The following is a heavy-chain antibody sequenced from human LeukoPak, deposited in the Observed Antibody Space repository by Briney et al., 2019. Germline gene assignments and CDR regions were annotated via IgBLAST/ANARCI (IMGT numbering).Heavy chain of an antibody. J-gene: IGHJ4*02. V-gene: IGHV1-2*02. CDR3: ARSVPYSSPPSN. CDR2: INPNTGDT. Sequence: ASVKVSCKASGYSFTGFYIQWMRQAPGQGLEWMGWINPNTGDTNSAPKFQGRITLTSDTSIRTAYMEISRLTSDDTAVYFCARSVPYSSPPSNWGQGTLVTVSS. D-gene: IGHD6-13*01. CDR1: GYSFTGFY.